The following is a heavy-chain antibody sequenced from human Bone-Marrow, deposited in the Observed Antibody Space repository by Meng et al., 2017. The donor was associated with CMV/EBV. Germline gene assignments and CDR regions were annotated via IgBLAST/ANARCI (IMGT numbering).Heavy chain of an antibody. CDR1: GFSFSSYW. V-gene: IGHV3-7*01. D-gene: IGHD3-3*01. CDR3: ARGDFWSGDYTDAFDI. Sequence: GESLKISCAASGFSFSSYWMSWVRQAPGKGLEWVANIKQDGSEKFYVDSVKGRFTIAGDNAKNSLYLQMSSLRAEDTAVYYCARGDFWSGDYTDAFDIWGQGTMVTVSS. CDR2: IKQDGSEK. J-gene: IGHJ3*02.